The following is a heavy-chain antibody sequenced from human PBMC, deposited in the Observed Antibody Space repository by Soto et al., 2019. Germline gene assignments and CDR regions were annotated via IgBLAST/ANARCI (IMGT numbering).Heavy chain of an antibody. CDR3: ARSRRGVGGFDY. V-gene: IGHV3-48*03. D-gene: IGHD3-10*01. J-gene: IGHJ4*02. CDR1: GFPFSSYE. CDR2: IISSGSTI. Sequence: SLRLSCAASGFPFSSYEMNWVRQAPGKGLEWISNIISSGSTIYYADSVKGRFTISRDNAKNSLYLQMNSLRAEDTAVYYCARSRRGVGGFDYWGQGTLVTVSS.